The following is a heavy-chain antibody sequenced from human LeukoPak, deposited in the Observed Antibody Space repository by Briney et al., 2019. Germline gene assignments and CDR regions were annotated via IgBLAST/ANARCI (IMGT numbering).Heavy chain of an antibody. CDR1: GGTFSIYA. V-gene: IGHV1-69*05. CDR3: ASYDSFGAFDI. D-gene: IGHD3-22*01. J-gene: IGHJ3*02. Sequence: GASVKVSCKGSGGTFSIYAISWVRQAPGQGLEWMGRIIPIVGTANYAQKLQGRVTITTNDTTGTAYTELSSLRSEDAAVYYCASYDSFGAFDIWGQGTMVTVSS. CDR2: IIPIVGTA.